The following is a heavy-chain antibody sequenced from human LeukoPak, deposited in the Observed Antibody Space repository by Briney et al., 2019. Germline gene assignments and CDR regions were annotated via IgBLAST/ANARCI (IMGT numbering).Heavy chain of an antibody. Sequence: KPSETLSLTCTVSGGSMSIYYWSWIRQPPGKGLEWIGYIDYSGSTNYNASIKSRVTISVDTSENQFSLKLNSVTAADTAVYYCAREDYGGNPNFDYWGQGTLVTVSS. V-gene: IGHV4-59*01. CDR1: GGSMSIYY. CDR2: IDYSGST. D-gene: IGHD4-23*01. J-gene: IGHJ4*02. CDR3: AREDYGGNPNFDY.